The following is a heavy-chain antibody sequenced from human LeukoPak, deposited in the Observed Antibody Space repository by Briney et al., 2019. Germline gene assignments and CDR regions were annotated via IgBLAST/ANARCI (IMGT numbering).Heavy chain of an antibody. D-gene: IGHD4-17*01. J-gene: IGHJ5*02. CDR1: GYTFTCYY. V-gene: IGHV1-2*02. CDR3: ARDPDDSGLFDP. CDR2: INPNSGGT. Sequence: GASVKVSCKASGYTFTCYYMHWVRQAPGQGLEWMGWINPNSGGTNYAQKFQGRVTMTRDTSISTAYMELSRLRSDDTAVYDCARDPDDSGLFDPWGQGTLVTVSS.